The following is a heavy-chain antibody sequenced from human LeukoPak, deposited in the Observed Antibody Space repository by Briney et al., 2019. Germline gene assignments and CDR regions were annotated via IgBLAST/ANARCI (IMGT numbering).Heavy chain of an antibody. Sequence: ASVKVSCKASGYTFTAYYMHWVRQAPGQGLEWMGWINPNGGDTNYAQKFQGRVTMTRDTSIGTAYMELSRLRSDDTAVYYCAVPSSGYYFYFDDWGQGTLVTVSS. J-gene: IGHJ4*02. CDR2: INPNGGDT. D-gene: IGHD3-22*01. CDR3: AVPSSGYYFYFDD. CDR1: GYTFTAYY. V-gene: IGHV1-2*02.